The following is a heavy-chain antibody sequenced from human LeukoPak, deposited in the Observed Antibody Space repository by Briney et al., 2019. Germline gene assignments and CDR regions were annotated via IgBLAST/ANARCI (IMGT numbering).Heavy chain of an antibody. J-gene: IGHJ4*02. CDR1: GFTFSDYW. CDR2: IKQDGSER. CDR3: ARGRFRDGYNSAYLDY. V-gene: IGHV3-7*03. Sequence: GGSLRLSCAASGFTFSDYWMHWVRQAPGRGLEWVANIKQDGSERYYVDSVKGRFTITRDNAKNSLSLQMNSLRAEDTAVYYCARGRFRDGYNSAYLDYWGQGTLVTVSS. D-gene: IGHD5-24*01.